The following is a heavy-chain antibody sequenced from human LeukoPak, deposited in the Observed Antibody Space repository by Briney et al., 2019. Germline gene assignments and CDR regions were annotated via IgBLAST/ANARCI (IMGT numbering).Heavy chain of an antibody. D-gene: IGHD4-17*01. CDR3: ARMDGDYFDF. CDR1: GFTFSPYA. Sequence: PGGSLRLSCAASGFTFSPYAMNWVRQAPGKGLEWVSYISSGGATISYADSVKGRFTISRDNVENSLFLQMNSLRAEDTAVYYCARMDGDYFDFWGQGTLVTVSS. J-gene: IGHJ4*02. V-gene: IGHV3-48*01. CDR2: ISSGGATI.